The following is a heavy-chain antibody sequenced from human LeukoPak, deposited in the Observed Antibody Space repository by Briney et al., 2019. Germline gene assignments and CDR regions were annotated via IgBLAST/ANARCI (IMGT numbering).Heavy chain of an antibody. Sequence: SETLSLTCAVYGGSFSGYYWSWIRQPPGKGLEWIGEINHSGSTNYNPSLKSRVTISVDTSKNQFSLKLSSVTAADTAVYYCARLAPGISSGWSYNWFDPWGQGTLVTVSS. CDR1: GGSFSGYY. CDR2: INHSGST. V-gene: IGHV4-34*01. CDR3: ARLAPGISSGWSYNWFDP. J-gene: IGHJ5*02. D-gene: IGHD6-19*01.